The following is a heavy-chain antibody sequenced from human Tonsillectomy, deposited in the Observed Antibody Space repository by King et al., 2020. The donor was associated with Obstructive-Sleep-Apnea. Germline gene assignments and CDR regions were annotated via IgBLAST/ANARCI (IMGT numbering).Heavy chain of an antibody. CDR2: ISGSGGST. CDR3: AKMSPHILTGYSH. V-gene: IGHV3-23*04. CDR1: GFTFSSDA. J-gene: IGHJ4*02. Sequence: VQLVESGGGLEQPGGSLRLSCAASGFTFSSDAMSWVRQVPGKGLEWVSAISGSGGSTNYADSVEGRFTISRDNSKNTLYLQMNSLRAEDTAVYYCAKMSPHILTGYSHWGQGTLVTVSS. D-gene: IGHD3-9*01.